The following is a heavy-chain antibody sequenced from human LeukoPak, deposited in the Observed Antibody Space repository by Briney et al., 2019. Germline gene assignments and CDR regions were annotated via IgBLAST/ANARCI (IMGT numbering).Heavy chain of an antibody. D-gene: IGHD5-18*01. Sequence: GGSLRLSCAASGFTFSSYAMHWVRQAPGKGLEWVAVISYDGSNKYYADSVKGRFTISRDNSKNTLYLQMNSLRAEDTAVYYCARGRGEDTATAGDFDYWGQGTLVTVSS. CDR2: ISYDGSNK. V-gene: IGHV3-30-3*01. CDR3: ARGRGEDTATAGDFDY. CDR1: GFTFSSYA. J-gene: IGHJ4*02.